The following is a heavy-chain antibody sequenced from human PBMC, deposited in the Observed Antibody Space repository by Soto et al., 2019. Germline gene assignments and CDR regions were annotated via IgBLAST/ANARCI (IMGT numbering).Heavy chain of an antibody. CDR1: GFTFSSYG. J-gene: IGHJ4*02. CDR3: ARDLYYYDSSGYFDY. D-gene: IGHD3-22*01. V-gene: IGHV3-33*01. Sequence: GSLILSCAASGFTFSSYGMHWVRQAPGKGLEWVAVIWYDGSNKYYADSVKGRFTISRDNSKNTLYLQMNSLRAEDTAVYYCARDLYYYDSSGYFDYWGQGTLVTVSS. CDR2: IWYDGSNK.